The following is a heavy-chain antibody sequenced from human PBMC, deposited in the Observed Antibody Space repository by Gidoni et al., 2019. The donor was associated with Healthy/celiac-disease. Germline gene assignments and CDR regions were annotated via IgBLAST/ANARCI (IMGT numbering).Heavy chain of an antibody. Sequence: QVQLQESGPGLVKPSETLSLTCAVSGYSISSGYYWGWIRQPPGKGLEWIGSIYHSGSTYYNPSLKSRVTISVDTSKNQFSLKLSSVTAADTAVYYCARDDTYYDSSGYYDYWGQGTLVTVSS. V-gene: IGHV4-38-2*02. CDR1: GYSISSGYY. D-gene: IGHD3-22*01. CDR3: ARDDTYYDSSGYYDY. CDR2: IYHSGST. J-gene: IGHJ4*02.